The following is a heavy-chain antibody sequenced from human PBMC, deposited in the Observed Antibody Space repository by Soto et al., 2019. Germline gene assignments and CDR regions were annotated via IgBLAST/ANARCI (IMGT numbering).Heavy chain of an antibody. CDR2: ISYDGSNK. D-gene: IGHD3-3*01. J-gene: IGHJ6*02. CDR3: ARDGLLEWLPPPYYYYYGMDV. V-gene: IGHV3-30-3*01. Sequence: GGSLRLSCAASGFTFSSYAMHWVRQAPGKGLEWVAVISYDGSNKYYADSVKGRFTISRDNSKNTLYLQMNSLRAEDTAVYYCARDGLLEWLPPPYYYYYGMDVWGQGTTVTVSS. CDR1: GFTFSSYA.